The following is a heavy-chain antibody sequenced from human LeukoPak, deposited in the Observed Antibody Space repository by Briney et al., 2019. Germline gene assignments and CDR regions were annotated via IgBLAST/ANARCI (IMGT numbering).Heavy chain of an antibody. CDR2: ISYSGNT. J-gene: IGHJ3*02. V-gene: IGHV4-39*01. CDR3: ARHCCSGPAKRVFDI. CDR1: GGSIISSDYH. D-gene: IGHD2-15*01. Sequence: SETLSLTCTVSGGSIISSDYHWGWVRQPPGKGLEWIGTISYSGNTDYNPSLRSRVTISVDTSNNQFTLRLGSVTAADTAVYHCARHCCSGPAKRVFDIWGQGTMVTVSS.